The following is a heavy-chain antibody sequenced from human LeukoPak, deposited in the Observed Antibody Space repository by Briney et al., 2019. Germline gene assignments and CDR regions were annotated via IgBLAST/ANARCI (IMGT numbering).Heavy chain of an antibody. CDR1: SGSISSSTYY. CDR3: ASQTTVTTGWEVYYYYFYYMDV. V-gene: IGHV4-39*07. Sequence: SETLSLTCTVSSGSISSSTYYWGWIRQPPGKGLEWIGSIYYSGPIYYNPSLKSRVTISVDTSKNQFSLKLTSVTAADTAVYYCASQTTVTTGWEVYYYYFYYMDVWGKGTTVTVSS. CDR2: IYYSGPI. J-gene: IGHJ6*03. D-gene: IGHD4-17*01.